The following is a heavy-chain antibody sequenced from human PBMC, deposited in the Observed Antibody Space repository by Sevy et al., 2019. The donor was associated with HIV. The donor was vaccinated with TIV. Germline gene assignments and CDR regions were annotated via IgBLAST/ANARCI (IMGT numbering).Heavy chain of an antibody. V-gene: IGHV3-11*06. D-gene: IGHD2-15*01. J-gene: IGHJ4*02. CDR3: ARAGCSGGSCYDKDY. CDR1: GFTFSDYY. CDR2: ISSSSSYT. Sequence: GGSLRLSCAASGFTFSDYYMSWIRQAPGKGLEWVSYISSSSSYTNYADSVKGRFTISRDNAKNSLYLQMNSLRAKDTAVYYCARAGCSGGSCYDKDYWGQGTLVTVSS.